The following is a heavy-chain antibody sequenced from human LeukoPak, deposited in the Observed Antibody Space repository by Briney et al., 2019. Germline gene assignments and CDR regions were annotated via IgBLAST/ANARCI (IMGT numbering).Heavy chain of an antibody. CDR2: IYSGGST. J-gene: IGHJ5*02. CDR3: ARGVSYGSGSYIGDP. Sequence: GGPLRLSCAASGFTVSSNYMSWVRQAPGKGLEWVSVIYSGGSTYYADSVKGRFTISRDNSKNTFYLQMNSLRAEDTAVYYCARGVSYGSGSYIGDPWGQGTLVTVSS. V-gene: IGHV3-53*01. D-gene: IGHD3-10*01. CDR1: GFTVSSNY.